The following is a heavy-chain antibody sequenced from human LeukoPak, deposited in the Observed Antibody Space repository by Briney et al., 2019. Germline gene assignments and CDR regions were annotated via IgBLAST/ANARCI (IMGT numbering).Heavy chain of an antibody. J-gene: IGHJ4*02. CDR1: GFTFDDYG. CDR3: ARDGLGSSSSDY. D-gene: IGHD6-6*01. CDR2: INWNGGST. V-gene: IGHV3-20*04. Sequence: PGGSLRLSCAASGFTFDDYGMSWVRQAPGKGLEWVPGINWNGGSTGYADSVKGRFTISRDNAKNSLYLQMNSLRAEDTALYYCARDGLGSSSSDYWGQGTLVTVSS.